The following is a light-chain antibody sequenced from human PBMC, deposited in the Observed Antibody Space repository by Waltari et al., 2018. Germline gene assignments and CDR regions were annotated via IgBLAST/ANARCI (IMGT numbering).Light chain of an antibody. V-gene: IGLV4-69*01. CDR2: VNSDGSH. Sequence: QLVLTQSPSASAYLGASVKLTCTLSSGHSSNIIAWLQQQPEKGPRYLMKVNSDGSHSKGDGIPDRFSGSSSGAGRYLTISSLQSEDEADYYCQTGGHGTWVFGGGTKLTVL. J-gene: IGLJ3*02. CDR1: SGHSSNI. CDR3: QTGGHGTWV.